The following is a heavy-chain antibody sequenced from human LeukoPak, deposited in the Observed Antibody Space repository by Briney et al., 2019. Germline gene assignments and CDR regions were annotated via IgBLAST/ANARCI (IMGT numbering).Heavy chain of an antibody. CDR2: IYYSGST. D-gene: IGHD5-24*01. J-gene: IGHJ4*02. V-gene: IGHV4-59*01. CDR3: AASREMATILVY. CDR1: GGPISSYY. Sequence: SETLSLTCTVSGGPISSYYWSWIRQPPGKGLEWIGYIYYSGSTNYNPSLKSRVTISVDTSKNQFSLKLSSVTAADTAVYYCAASREMATILVYWGQGTLVTVSS.